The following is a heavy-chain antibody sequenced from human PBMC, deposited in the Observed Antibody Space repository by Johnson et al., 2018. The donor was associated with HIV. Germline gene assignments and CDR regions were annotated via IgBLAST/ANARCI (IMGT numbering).Heavy chain of an antibody. J-gene: IGHJ3*02. CDR1: GFTFSSYA. CDR3: LVAPNAFDI. CDR2: ISSDGSNK. V-gene: IGHV3-30*04. Sequence: QMLLVESGGGVVQPGRSLRLSCAASGFTFSSYAMHWVRQAPGKGLESVAVISSDGSNKSYAASVKGRFTISRDNSKNPLYLQMNSLKSEDTAAYYCLVAPNAFDIWGQGTMVTVCS. D-gene: IGHD5-12*01.